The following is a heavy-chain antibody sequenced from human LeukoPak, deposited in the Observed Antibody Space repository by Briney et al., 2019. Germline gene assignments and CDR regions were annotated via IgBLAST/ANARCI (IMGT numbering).Heavy chain of an antibody. Sequence: SETLSLTCSVSGGSINNYYWNWIRQPPGKGLEWIGYIYYSRNTRYNPSLQSRVTMSIGTSKTQFSLKLDSVTAADTAVYYCARRLRLKNPGGDAFDIWGQGTVVTVSS. CDR3: ARRLRLKNPGGDAFDI. CDR1: GGSINNYY. V-gene: IGHV4-59*08. CDR2: IYYSRNT. J-gene: IGHJ3*02. D-gene: IGHD2/OR15-2a*01.